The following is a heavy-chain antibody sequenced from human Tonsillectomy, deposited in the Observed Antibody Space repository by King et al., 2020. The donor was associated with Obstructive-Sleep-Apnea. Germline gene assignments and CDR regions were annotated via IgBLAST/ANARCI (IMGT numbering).Heavy chain of an antibody. D-gene: IGHD4-17*01. CDR3: ARGFGDPDY. Sequence: VQLVESGGGVVRPGGSLTLSWEASGFTFAVVGMSWGRQVPVKGLEWVAGMNRNGWTTSFGDSVKGRFTIARDNAKNSLYLEMNTLRAEDTALYHCARGFGDPDYWGQGTLVIVSS. J-gene: IGHJ4*02. V-gene: IGHV3-20*01. CDR1: GFTFAVVG. CDR2: MNRNGWTT.